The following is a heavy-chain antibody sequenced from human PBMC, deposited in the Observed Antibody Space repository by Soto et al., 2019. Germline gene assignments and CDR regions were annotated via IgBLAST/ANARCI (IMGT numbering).Heavy chain of an antibody. V-gene: IGHV4-39*01. CDR2: MYYSGST. CDR1: GDSISSSNYY. D-gene: IGHD3-16*01. J-gene: IGHJ4*02. Sequence: QLQLQESGPGLVKPSETLSLTCTVSGDSISSSNYYWGWIRQPPGKGLEWIVSMYYSGSTFYTSSLKSRVTISVDTSKNQCSLKVSSVTAADTAVYYCARHGAWAPLDYWGQGTLVTVSS. CDR3: ARHGAWAPLDY.